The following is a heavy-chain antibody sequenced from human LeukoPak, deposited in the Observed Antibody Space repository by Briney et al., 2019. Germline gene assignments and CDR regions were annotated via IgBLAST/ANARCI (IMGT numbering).Heavy chain of an antibody. J-gene: IGHJ5*02. V-gene: IGHV3-33*08. D-gene: IGHD6-13*01. CDR3: ATHSSSQSHNWFDP. Sequence: PGGSLRLSCATSGFTFSSYGMHWVRQAPGKGLEWVAVIWYGGSNKYYADSVKGRFTISRDNSKNTLYLQMNSLRAEDTAVYYCATHSSSQSHNWFDPWGQGTLVTVSS. CDR1: GFTFSSYG. CDR2: IWYGGSNK.